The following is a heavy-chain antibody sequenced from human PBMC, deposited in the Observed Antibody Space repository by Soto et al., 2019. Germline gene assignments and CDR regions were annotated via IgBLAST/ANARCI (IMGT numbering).Heavy chain of an antibody. CDR2: IYYSGST. CDR3: ASAKRNFDY. J-gene: IGHJ4*02. V-gene: IGHV4-31*03. Sequence: PSEPLSITFTVSGGSISSGGYYWSWIRQHPGKGLEWIGYIYYSGSTYYNPSLKSRVTISVDTSKNQFSLKLSSVTAADTAVYYCASAKRNFDYWGQGTLVTVSS. CDR1: GGSISSGGYY.